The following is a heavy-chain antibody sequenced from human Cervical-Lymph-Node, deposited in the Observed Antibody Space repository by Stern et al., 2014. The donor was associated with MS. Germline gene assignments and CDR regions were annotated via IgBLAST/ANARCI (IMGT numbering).Heavy chain of an antibody. CDR1: GDSISSNNW. V-gene: IGHV4-4*02. CDR3: ARVSMSGYDYFDP. D-gene: IGHD5-12*01. J-gene: IGHJ5*02. Sequence: QVQLQESGPGLVKPSGTLSLTCAVSGDSISSNNWWSWVRQPPGKGLEWIGEIHPSETTNYNPSLKSRLTFSIDKSKSTFSLRLSSVTAADTAVYYCARVSMSGYDYFDPWGQGTLVTVSS. CDR2: IHPSETT.